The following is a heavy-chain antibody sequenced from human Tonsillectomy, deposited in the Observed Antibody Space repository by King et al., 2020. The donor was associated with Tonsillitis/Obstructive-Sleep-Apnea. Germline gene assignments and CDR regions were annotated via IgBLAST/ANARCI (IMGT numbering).Heavy chain of an antibody. CDR3: AKGSHDFDY. Sequence: VQLVESGGGLVQPGGSLRLSCAASGFTFTSSAMSWVCQAPEKGLEWVSAISGSGGSTYYADSVKGRFTISRDTSKNTLYLQMNSLTAEDTAVYYCAKGSHDFDYWGQGTLVTVSS. V-gene: IGHV3-23*04. CDR1: GFTFTSSA. CDR2: ISGSGGST. J-gene: IGHJ4*02.